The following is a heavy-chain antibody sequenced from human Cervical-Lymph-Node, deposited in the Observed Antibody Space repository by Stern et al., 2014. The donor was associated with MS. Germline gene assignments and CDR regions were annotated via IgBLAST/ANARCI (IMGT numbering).Heavy chain of an antibody. D-gene: IGHD2-15*01. V-gene: IGHV1-46*03. CDR1: GYSFTNYY. CDR3: VRSRYCSGGNCFSDWFDP. J-gene: IGHJ5*02. CDR2: INPRGGTT. Sequence: VQLVESGAEVKKPGASGKVSCKASGYSFTNYYMHWVRQAPGHGLEWMGMINPRGGTTNYAQKFQGRATMTSDTSTSTVYMELSSLRSEDTAVYYCVRSRYCSGGNCFSDWFDPWGQGTLVTVSS.